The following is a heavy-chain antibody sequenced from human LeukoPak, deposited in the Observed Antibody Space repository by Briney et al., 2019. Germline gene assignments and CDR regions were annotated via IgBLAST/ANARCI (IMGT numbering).Heavy chain of an antibody. J-gene: IGHJ6*03. Sequence: SETLSLTFTVSVGSISSSSYYWGWIRQPPGKGLEWIGSIYYSGSTYYNPSLKSSVTISVATSKNQFSLKVSSETAEDTAVYNCTREHCGGGSCYSIYYYYYMDVWGKGTTVTVSS. V-gene: IGHV4-39*07. CDR3: TREHCGGGSCYSIYYYYYMDV. D-gene: IGHD2-15*01. CDR2: IYYSGST. CDR1: VGSISSSSYY.